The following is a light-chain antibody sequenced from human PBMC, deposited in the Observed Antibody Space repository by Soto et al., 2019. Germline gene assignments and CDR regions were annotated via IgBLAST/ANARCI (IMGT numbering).Light chain of an antibody. CDR3: QQYNSYS. V-gene: IGKV1-5*01. CDR1: RSVSNY. Sequence: DIQMTQSPSSLSASVGDRVTITCRASRSVSNYLNWYQHKPGKAPELLIYAASSLESGVPSRFRGSGSGTDFTLTITSLQPDDFATYYCQQYNSYSFGQGTKV. CDR2: AAS. J-gene: IGKJ1*01.